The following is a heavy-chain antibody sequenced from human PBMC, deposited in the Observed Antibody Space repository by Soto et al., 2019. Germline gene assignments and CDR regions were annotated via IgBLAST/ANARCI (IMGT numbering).Heavy chain of an antibody. CDR1: GLSLRTTGVG. CDR3: LQSRCGGDCLQIYSSHCHYGMDV. V-gene: IGHV2-5*02. D-gene: IGHD2-21*02. J-gene: IGHJ6*02. CDR2: LYWDDDK. Sequence: QITLKESGPTLVKPTQTLTLTCTFSGLSLRTTGVGVGWDRQPPGKALELLALLYWDDDKRYSPSLKCRLTNTKDTAEKQVVLTMTKIDTVDTATYYCLQSRCGGDCLQIYSSHCHYGMDVLCQGITVTVPS.